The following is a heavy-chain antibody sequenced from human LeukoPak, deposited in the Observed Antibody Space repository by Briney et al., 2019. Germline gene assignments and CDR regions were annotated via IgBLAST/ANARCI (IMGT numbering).Heavy chain of an antibody. CDR2: IYVGGRT. J-gene: IGHJ2*01. CDR3: AREGHLGKYFDL. CDR1: GITVSNNY. V-gene: IGHV3-53*01. Sequence: GGSLRLSCAASGITVSNNYMSWVRQAPGKGLDWVSVIYVGGRTFYADSVQGRFTISRDNSKNTLYLQMNSLRVEDTAVCYCAREGHLGKYFDLWGRGTQVTVSS. D-gene: IGHD3-16*01.